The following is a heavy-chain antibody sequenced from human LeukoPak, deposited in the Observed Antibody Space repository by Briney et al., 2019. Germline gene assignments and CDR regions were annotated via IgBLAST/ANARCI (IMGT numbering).Heavy chain of an antibody. J-gene: IGHJ3*02. CDR3: AKVSSGWFLDAFDI. CDR1: GFTFSSYW. CDR2: IKQDGSEK. Sequence: PGGSLRLSCAASGFTFSSYWMSWVRQAPGKGLEWVANIKQDGSEKYYVDSVKGRFTISRDNSKNTLYLQMNSLRAEDTAVYYCAKVSSGWFLDAFDIWGQGTMVTVSS. V-gene: IGHV3-7*03. D-gene: IGHD6-19*01.